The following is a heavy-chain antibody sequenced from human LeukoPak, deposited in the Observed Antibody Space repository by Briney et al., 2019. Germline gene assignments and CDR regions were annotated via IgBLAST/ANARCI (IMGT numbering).Heavy chain of an antibody. Sequence: PSETLSLTCTVSGGSISNYYGSWIRQPAGKGLEWIGRIYTSGTTHYNPSLKSRVTMSVDTSKNQFSLNLSSVTAADTAVYYCARRRSGTLRDAFDIWGQGTMVTVPS. V-gene: IGHV4-4*07. CDR1: GGSISNYY. D-gene: IGHD1-14*01. J-gene: IGHJ3*02. CDR2: IYTSGTT. CDR3: ARRRSGTLRDAFDI.